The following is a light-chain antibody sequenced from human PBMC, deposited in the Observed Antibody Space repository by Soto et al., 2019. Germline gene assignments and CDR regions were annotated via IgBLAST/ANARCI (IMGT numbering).Light chain of an antibody. V-gene: IGKV3-15*01. J-gene: IGKJ3*01. CDR2: GAS. CDR3: QQYNYWHLT. Sequence: EIVMPQSPATLSVSPGERATLSCRASQSVSSYLDWYQQKPGQAPRLLIYGASTRATGFPARFSGSGSGTEFTLTISSLQSEDFVLYYCQQYNYWHLTFGPGTKVDIK. CDR1: QSVSSY.